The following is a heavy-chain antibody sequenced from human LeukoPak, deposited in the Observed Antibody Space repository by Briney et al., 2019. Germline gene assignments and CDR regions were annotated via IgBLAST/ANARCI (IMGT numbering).Heavy chain of an antibody. CDR1: GGSISSYY. J-gene: IGHJ6*03. CDR3: ARGEGYSSSAPPAGYYYMDV. V-gene: IGHV4-4*07. CDR2: IYTSGST. D-gene: IGHD6-6*01. Sequence: PSETLSLTCTVSGGSISSYYWSWIRQPAGKGLEWIGRIYTSGSTNYNPSLKSRVTMSVDTSKNRFSLKLSSVTAADTAVYYCARGEGYSSSAPPAGYYYMDVWGKGTTVTVSS.